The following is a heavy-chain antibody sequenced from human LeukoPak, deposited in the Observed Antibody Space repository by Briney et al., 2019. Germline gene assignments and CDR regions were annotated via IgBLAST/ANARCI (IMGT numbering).Heavy chain of an antibody. CDR3: ARARASYDSRDDALGI. D-gene: IGHD3-22*01. V-gene: IGHV3-13*01. J-gene: IGHJ3*02. CDR2: IDNAGDT. CDR1: GFTFSSYD. Sequence: GGSLRLSCAASGFTFSSYDMHWVRQATGKGLEWVSAIDNAGDTYYPGSVEGRFTISRENAKNSLYLQMNNLRSGDTAVYYCARARASYDSRDDALGIWGQGTMVTVSS.